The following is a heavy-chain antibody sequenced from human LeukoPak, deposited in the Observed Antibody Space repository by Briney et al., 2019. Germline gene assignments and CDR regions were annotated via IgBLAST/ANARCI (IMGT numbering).Heavy chain of an antibody. Sequence: PGGSLRLSCAASGFTFSYYDLSWVRQAPGKGLEWVSGITSSGGNTYYTDSVKGRFTISRDNSENTLYLQMNSLRAEDTAVYYCAKVSWTTAARYYWGQGTLVTVSS. CDR3: AKVSWTTAARYY. D-gene: IGHD1-1*01. J-gene: IGHJ4*02. CDR2: ITSSGGNT. V-gene: IGHV3-23*01. CDR1: GFTFSYYD.